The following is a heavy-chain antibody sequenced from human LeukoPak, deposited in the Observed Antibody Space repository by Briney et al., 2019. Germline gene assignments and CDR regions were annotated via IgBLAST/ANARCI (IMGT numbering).Heavy chain of an antibody. D-gene: IGHD3-22*01. CDR3: ARGYDSSGYRY. J-gene: IGHJ4*02. V-gene: IGHV4-31*03. CDR1: GGSISSGGYY. CDR2: IYYSGST. Sequence: SQTLSLTCTVSGGSISSGGYYWSWIRQHPGTGLEWIGYIYYSGSTYYNPSLKSRVTIPVDTSKNQFSLKLSSVTAADTAVYYCARGYDSSGYRYWGQGTLVTVSS.